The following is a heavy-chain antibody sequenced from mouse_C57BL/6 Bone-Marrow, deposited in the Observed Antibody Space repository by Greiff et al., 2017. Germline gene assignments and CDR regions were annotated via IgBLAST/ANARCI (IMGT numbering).Heavy chain of an antibody. V-gene: IGHV5-6*01. CDR3: ARHAERGRRGFAY. J-gene: IGHJ3*01. Sequence: EVKLVESGGDLVKPGGSLKLSCAASGFTFSSYGMSWVRQTPDKRLEWVATISSGGSYTYYPDSVKGRFTISRDNAKNTLYLQMSSLKSEDTARYYCARHAERGRRGFAYWGQGTLVTVSA. CDR2: ISSGGSYT. CDR1: GFTFSSYG. D-gene: IGHD3-3*01.